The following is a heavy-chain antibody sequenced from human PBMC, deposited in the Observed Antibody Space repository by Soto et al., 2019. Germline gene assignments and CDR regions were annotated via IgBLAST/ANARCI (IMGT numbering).Heavy chain of an antibody. J-gene: IGHJ6*02. Sequence: PSETLSLTCAVYGGSFSGYYWSWIRQPPGKGLEWIGEINHSGSTNHNPSLKSRVTISVDTSKNQFSLKLSSVTAADTAVYYCARRHPKRITMIVVVIKALPYGMDVWGQGTTVTVSS. CDR3: ARRHPKRITMIVVVIKALPYGMDV. CDR2: INHSGST. V-gene: IGHV4-34*01. D-gene: IGHD3-22*01. CDR1: GGSFSGYY.